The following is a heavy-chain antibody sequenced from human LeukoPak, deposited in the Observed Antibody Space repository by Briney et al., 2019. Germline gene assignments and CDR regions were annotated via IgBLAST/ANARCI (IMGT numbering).Heavy chain of an antibody. CDR2: INHSGST. CDR1: GGSFSGYY. J-gene: IGHJ2*01. CDR3: ARHLAIVVVITSDWYFDL. V-gene: IGHV4-34*01. D-gene: IGHD3-22*01. Sequence: PSETLSLTCAVYGGSFSGYYWSWIRQPPGKGLGWIGEINHSGSTNYNPSLKSRVTISVDTSKNQFSLKLSSVTAADTAVYYCARHLAIVVVITSDWYFDLWGRGTLVTVSS.